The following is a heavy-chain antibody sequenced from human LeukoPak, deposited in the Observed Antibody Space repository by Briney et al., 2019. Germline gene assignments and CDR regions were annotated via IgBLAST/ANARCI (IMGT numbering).Heavy chain of an antibody. D-gene: IGHD5-12*01. CDR2: INQDGSEE. V-gene: IGHV3-7*01. CDR3: VRDGGVSGYDLLDY. Sequence: QPGGSLRLSCAASGFTFSNYWMSWVRQAPGKGLEWVAHINQDGSEEHYMDSVKARFIISRDNAKNSLSLQMDSLRAEDPAVYYCVRDGGVSGYDLLDYWGQGTLVTVSS. J-gene: IGHJ4*02. CDR1: GFTFSNYW.